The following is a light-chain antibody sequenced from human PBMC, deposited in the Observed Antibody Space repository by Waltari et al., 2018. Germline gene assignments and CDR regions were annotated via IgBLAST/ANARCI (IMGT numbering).Light chain of an antibody. J-gene: IGKJ2*01. CDR2: GAS. Sequence: ESVLTQSPGTLSFSTGERATLSCRASQSVSSIDLAWYQQKPGQAPRLLIYGASNRATAIPDRFSGSRSGTDFTLTISRLDPEDFAVYYCQQYGSSTGYTFGQGTKLEIK. V-gene: IGKV3-20*01. CDR1: QSVSSID. CDR3: QQYGSSTGYT.